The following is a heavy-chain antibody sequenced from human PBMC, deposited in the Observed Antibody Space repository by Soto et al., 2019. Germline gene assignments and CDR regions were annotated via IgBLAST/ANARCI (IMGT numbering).Heavy chain of an antibody. CDR1: GFTFSNYA. CDR2: ISNSGGTT. D-gene: IGHD3-10*01. CDR3: AKFEGDTSGTHDMDV. V-gene: IGHV3-23*01. Sequence: EVQLLESGGGLVQPGGSLRLSCAASGFTFSNYAMSWVRQAPGKGLEWVSVISNSGGTTKYADSVKGRFTISRDNSKNTLYLQMNSLRAEDTAIYYCAKFEGDTSGTHDMDVWGQGTTVTVSS. J-gene: IGHJ6*02.